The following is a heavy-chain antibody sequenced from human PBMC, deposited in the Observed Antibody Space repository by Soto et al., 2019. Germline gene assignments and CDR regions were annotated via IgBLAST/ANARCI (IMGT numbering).Heavy chain of an antibody. CDR3: AREIDSSGYYTSRYFDY. CDR2: ISYDGSNK. J-gene: IGHJ4*02. V-gene: IGHV3-30-3*01. CDR1: GFTFSSYA. Sequence: GGSLRLSCAASGFTFSSYAMHWVRQAPGKGLEWVAVISYDGSNKYYADSVKGRFTISRDNSKNTLYLQMNSLRAEDTAVYYCAREIDSSGYYTSRYFDYWGQGTLVTVSS. D-gene: IGHD3-22*01.